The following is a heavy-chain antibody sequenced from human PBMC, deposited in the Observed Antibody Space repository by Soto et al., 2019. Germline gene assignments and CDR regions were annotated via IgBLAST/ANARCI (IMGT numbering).Heavy chain of an antibody. CDR3: ARDPIGYCTNGVCPVDY. V-gene: IGHV3-48*04. J-gene: IGHJ4*02. Sequence: GGSLRLSCAASGFTFSSYSMNWVRQAPGKGLEWVSYISSSSSNIYYADSVKGRFTISRDNAKNSLYLQMNSLRAEDTAVYYCARDPIGYCTNGVCPVDYWGQGTLVTVSS. D-gene: IGHD2-8*01. CDR1: GFTFSSYS. CDR2: ISSSSSNI.